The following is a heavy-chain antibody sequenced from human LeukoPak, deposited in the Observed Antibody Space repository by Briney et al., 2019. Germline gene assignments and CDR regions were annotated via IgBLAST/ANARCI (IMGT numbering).Heavy chain of an antibody. CDR2: VTNSGGST. V-gene: IGHV3-23*01. CDR1: GFTFRGFS. Sequence: PGGSLRLSCAASGFTFRGFSMTWVRQAPGKGLEWVSTVTNSGGSTYYADSVKGRFTNSRDNSKNTLYLQMNSLRAEDTAVYFCAKTMGAIDHDCWGQGTLVTVSS. J-gene: IGHJ4*02. D-gene: IGHD1-26*01. CDR3: AKTMGAIDHDC.